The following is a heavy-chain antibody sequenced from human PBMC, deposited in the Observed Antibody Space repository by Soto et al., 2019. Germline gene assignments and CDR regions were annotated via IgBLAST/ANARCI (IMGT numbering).Heavy chain of an antibody. CDR3: ARGEQAYDLLTGYYPPNNWFDP. CDR1: GFTFSSYG. V-gene: IGHV3-33*01. CDR2: IWYDGSNK. D-gene: IGHD3-9*01. J-gene: IGHJ5*02. Sequence: GGSLRLSCAASGFTFSSYGMHWVRQAPGKGLEWVAVIWYDGSNKYYADSVKGRFTISRDNSKNTLYLQMNSLRAEDTAVYYCARGEQAYDLLTGYYPPNNWFDPWGQGTLVTVSS.